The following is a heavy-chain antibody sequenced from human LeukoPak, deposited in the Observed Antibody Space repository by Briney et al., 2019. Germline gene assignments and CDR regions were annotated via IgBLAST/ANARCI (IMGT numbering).Heavy chain of an antibody. CDR3: ARGNYCVRPSRSRVEY. Sequence: SETLSLTCTVSGGSVSSGIYDGSWVRQPPGKGLEWTGYIYYSGSTNYNPSLKSRVTISVDTSKNQFSLKLTSVTAADTAVYYCARGNYCVRPSRSRVEYWGQGTLVTVSS. D-gene: IGHD2-21*01. CDR2: IYYSGST. CDR1: GGSVSSGIYD. V-gene: IGHV4-61*01. J-gene: IGHJ4*02.